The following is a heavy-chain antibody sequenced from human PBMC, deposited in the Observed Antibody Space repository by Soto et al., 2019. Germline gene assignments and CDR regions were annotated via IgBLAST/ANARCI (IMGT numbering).Heavy chain of an antibody. CDR3: ARDGTTGTFPNYYYYYGMDV. V-gene: IGHV3-21*01. J-gene: IGHJ6*02. CDR2: ISSSSSYI. CDR1: GFTFSSYS. Sequence: GGSLRLSCAASGFTFSSYSMNWVRQAPGKGLEWVSSISSSSSYIYYADSVKGRFTISRDNAKNSLYLQMNSLRAEDTAVYYCARDGTTGTFPNYYYYYGMDVWGQGTTVTVSS. D-gene: IGHD1-1*01.